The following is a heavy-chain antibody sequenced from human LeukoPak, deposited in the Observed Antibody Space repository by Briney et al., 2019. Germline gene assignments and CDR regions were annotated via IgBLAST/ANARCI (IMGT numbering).Heavy chain of an antibody. Sequence: GGSLRLSCAASGLTVSSYMSWVRQAPGKGLEWVSVIYSGGSIYYADSVKGRFTISRDNSKNTLYLQMNSLKADDTAVYYCAKEAGERRQQQASDYWGQGSLVTVSS. J-gene: IGHJ4*02. V-gene: IGHV3-53*01. CDR2: IYSGGSI. D-gene: IGHD6-13*01. CDR1: GLTVSSY. CDR3: AKEAGERRQQQASDY.